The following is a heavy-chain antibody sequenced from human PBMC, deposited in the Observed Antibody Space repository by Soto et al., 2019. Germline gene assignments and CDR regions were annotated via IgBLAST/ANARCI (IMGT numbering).Heavy chain of an antibody. Sequence: GGSLRLSCTASGFTFSSYDMNWVRQAPGKGLEWVSYISSGSSAIYYADSVRGRFTISRDSAKNSLYLQMDSLRDEDTAVYYCVRDIHYDGSAFYHAFDDWGEGALVTV. CDR2: ISSGSSAI. CDR1: GFTFSSYD. CDR3: VRDIHYDGSAFYHAFDD. D-gene: IGHD3-22*01. J-gene: IGHJ4*02. V-gene: IGHV3-48*02.